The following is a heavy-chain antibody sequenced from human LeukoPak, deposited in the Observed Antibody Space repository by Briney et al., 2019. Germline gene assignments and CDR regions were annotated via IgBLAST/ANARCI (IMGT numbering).Heavy chain of an antibody. CDR2: ISTSGSTI. J-gene: IGHJ4*02. D-gene: IGHD1-26*01. Sequence: GGSLRLSCAASGFTFSSYEMNWVRQAPGKGLEWVSYISTSGSTIYYADSVKGRFTISRDNAKNSLYLQMNSLTAADTAVYYCAKDRSIGTYYTFDHWGQGTLVTVSS. CDR3: AKDRSIGTYYTFDH. CDR1: GFTFSSYE. V-gene: IGHV3-48*03.